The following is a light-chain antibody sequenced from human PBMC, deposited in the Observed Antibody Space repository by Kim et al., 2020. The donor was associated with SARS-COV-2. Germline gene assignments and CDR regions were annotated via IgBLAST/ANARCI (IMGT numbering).Light chain of an antibody. CDR1: SGSIASNY. J-gene: IGLJ3*02. CDR3: QSYDSTNHWV. V-gene: IGLV6-57*03. CDR2: ADK. Sequence: KTVTISCTRGSGSIASNYVKWYQQRPGSAPTTVIYADKQRPSGVPDRFSGSIDSSSNSASLTISGMRPEDEADYYCQSYDSTNHWVFGGGTQLTVL.